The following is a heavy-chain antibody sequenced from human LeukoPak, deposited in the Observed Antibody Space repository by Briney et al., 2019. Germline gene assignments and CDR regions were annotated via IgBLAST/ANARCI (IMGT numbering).Heavy chain of an antibody. Sequence: GGSLRLSCAASGFTFSSYAMSWVRQAPGKGLEWVSAISGSGGSTYYADSVKGRFTISRDNSKNTLYLQMNSLRAEGTAVYYCAKAESGWYDYYYYGMDVWGQGTTVTVSS. J-gene: IGHJ6*02. CDR3: AKAESGWYDYYYYGMDV. V-gene: IGHV3-23*01. CDR1: GFTFSSYA. D-gene: IGHD6-19*01. CDR2: ISGSGGST.